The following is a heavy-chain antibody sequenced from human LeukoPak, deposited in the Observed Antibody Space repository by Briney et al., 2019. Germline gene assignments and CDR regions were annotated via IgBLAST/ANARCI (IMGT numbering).Heavy chain of an antibody. V-gene: IGHV3-48*01. CDR2: ISSSSSTI. J-gene: IGHJ4*02. Sequence: QPGGSLRLSCAASGFTFSSYSMNWVRQAPGKGLEWVSYISSSSSTIYYADSVKGRFTISRDNAKNSLYLQMNSLRAEDTALYYCAKARTSTGGYHFDYWGQRTPVTVSS. CDR1: GFTFSSYS. CDR3: AKARTSTGGYHFDY. D-gene: IGHD2-8*02.